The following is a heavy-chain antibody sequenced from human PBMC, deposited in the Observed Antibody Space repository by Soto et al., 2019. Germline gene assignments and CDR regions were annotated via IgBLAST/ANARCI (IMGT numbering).Heavy chain of an antibody. CDR1: GGSISSGGYS. V-gene: IGHV4-30-2*01. J-gene: IGHJ4*02. CDR3: ARVPYY. CDR2: IYHSVST. Sequence: SETLSLTCAVSGGSISSGGYSWSWIRQPPGQGLEWIAYIYHSVSTYYNPSLKSRVTISVDRSKNQFSLKLSSVTAADTAVYYCARVPYYWGQGTLVTVSS.